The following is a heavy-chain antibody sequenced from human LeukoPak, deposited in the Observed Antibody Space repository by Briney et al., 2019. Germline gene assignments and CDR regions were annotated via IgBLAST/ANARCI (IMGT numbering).Heavy chain of an antibody. D-gene: IGHD2-21*01. J-gene: IGHJ4*02. CDR3: AKSGQGYFPFDY. V-gene: IGHV3-23*01. CDR2: ISGSGGST. CDR1: GFTFSSYA. Sequence: GGSLRLSCAASGFTFSSYAMSWVRQAPGKGLGWVSAISGSGGSTYYADSVKGRFTISRDNSKNTPYLQMNSLRAEDTAVYYCAKSGQGYFPFDYWGQGTLVTVSS.